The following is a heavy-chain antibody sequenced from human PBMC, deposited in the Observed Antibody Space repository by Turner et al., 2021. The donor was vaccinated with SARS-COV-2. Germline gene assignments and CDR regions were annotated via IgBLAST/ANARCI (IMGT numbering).Heavy chain of an antibody. CDR1: GFTFSSYA. D-gene: IGHD6-13*01. Sequence: QVQLVESGGGVVQPGRSLRLSCAASGFTFSSYAMHWVRQAPGKGLEWVAVISYDGSNKYYADSVKGRFTISRDNSKNTLYLQMNSLRAEDTAVYYCARGGIAAADTSFDYWGQGTLVTVSS. CDR2: ISYDGSNK. V-gene: IGHV3-30*04. J-gene: IGHJ4*02. CDR3: ARGGIAAADTSFDY.